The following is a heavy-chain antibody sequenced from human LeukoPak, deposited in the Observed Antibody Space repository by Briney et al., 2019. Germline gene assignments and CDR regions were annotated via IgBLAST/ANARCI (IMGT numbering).Heavy chain of an antibody. V-gene: IGHV3-43*02. J-gene: IGHJ4*02. CDR2: ISGDAGST. D-gene: IGHD5-24*01. Sequence: GGSLRLSCAASGFTFSSYAMSWVRQAPGKGLEWVSLISGDAGSTYYADSVKGRFTISRDDSKNSLYLQMNSLRTEDTAFYYCAKDIYRGLDMATRPDYWGQGTLVTVSS. CDR3: AKDIYRGLDMATRPDY. CDR1: GFTFSSYA.